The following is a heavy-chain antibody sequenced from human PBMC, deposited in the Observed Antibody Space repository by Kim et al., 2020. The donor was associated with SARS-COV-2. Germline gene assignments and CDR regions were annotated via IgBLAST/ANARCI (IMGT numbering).Heavy chain of an antibody. Sequence: GSTYYTPSLKSRVTISVDTSKNQFSLKLSSVTAADTAVYYCARDWYYFDYWGQGTLVTVSS. J-gene: IGHJ4*02. V-gene: IGHV4-39*07. CDR3: ARDWYYFDY. CDR2: GST.